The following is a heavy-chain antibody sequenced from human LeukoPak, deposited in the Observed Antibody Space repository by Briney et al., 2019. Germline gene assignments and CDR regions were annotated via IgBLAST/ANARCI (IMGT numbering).Heavy chain of an antibody. J-gene: IGHJ3*02. CDR1: GGSISSYY. CDR3: ARYTNWNYGLDAFDI. Sequence: PSETLSLTCTVSGGSISSYYWSWIRQPAGKGLEWIGRIYTSGSTNYNPSLKSRVTMSVGTSKNQFSLKLSSVTAADTAVYYCARYTNWNYGLDAFDIWGQGTMVTVSS. D-gene: IGHD1-7*01. CDR2: IYTSGST. V-gene: IGHV4-4*07.